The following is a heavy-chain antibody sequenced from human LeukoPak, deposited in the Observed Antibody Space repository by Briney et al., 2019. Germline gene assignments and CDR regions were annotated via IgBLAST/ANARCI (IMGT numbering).Heavy chain of an antibody. CDR3: AKSNSGWYYYYGMDV. CDR2: ISGSGGST. D-gene: IGHD6-19*01. CDR1: GFTFSSYA. Sequence: GGSLRLSCAASGFTFSSYAMSWVRQAPGKGLEWVSAISGSGGSTYYADSVKGRFTIPRDNSKNTLYLQMNSLRAEDTAVYYCAKSNSGWYYYYGMDVWGQGTTVTVSS. J-gene: IGHJ6*02. V-gene: IGHV3-23*01.